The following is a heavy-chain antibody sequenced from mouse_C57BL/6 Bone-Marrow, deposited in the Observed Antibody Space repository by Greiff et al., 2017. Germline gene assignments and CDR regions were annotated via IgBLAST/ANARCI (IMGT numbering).Heavy chain of an antibody. J-gene: IGHJ3*01. CDR1: GFSLTSYG. CDR2: IWGVGST. Sequence: VQVVESGPGLVAPSQSLSITCTVSGFSLTSYGVDWVRQSPGKGLEWLGVIWGVGSTNYNSALKSRLSISKDNSKSQVFLNMNRLQTDDTAMYYCASYGYDEGAWFAYWGQGTLVTVSA. CDR3: ASYGYDEGAWFAY. D-gene: IGHD2-2*01. V-gene: IGHV2-6*01.